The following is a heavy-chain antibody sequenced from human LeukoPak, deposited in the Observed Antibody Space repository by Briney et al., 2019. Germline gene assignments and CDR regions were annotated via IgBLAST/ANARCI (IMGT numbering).Heavy chain of an antibody. CDR2: ISGDGSRT. V-gene: IGHV3-43*02. D-gene: IGHD4-11*01. Sequence: GGSLRLSCAASGFTFHDYAMHWVRQAPGKGLEWVSLISGDGSRTTYADSVKGRFTISRDSAKNSLYLQMNSLRAEDTAVYYCARGPLNDYSNYVWFDPWGQGTLVTVSS. J-gene: IGHJ5*02. CDR1: GFTFHDYA. CDR3: ARGPLNDYSNYVWFDP.